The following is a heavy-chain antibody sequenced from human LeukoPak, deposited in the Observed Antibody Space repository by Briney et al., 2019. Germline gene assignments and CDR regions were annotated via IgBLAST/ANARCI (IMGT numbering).Heavy chain of an antibody. CDR2: ISAYNGNT. CDR1: GYTFTSYA. CDR3: AREPGPYNWFDP. J-gene: IGHJ5*02. Sequence: ASVKVSCKASGYTFTSYAMHWVRQAPGQGLEWMGWISAYNGNTNYAQKLQGRVTMTTDTSTSTAYMELRSLRSDDTAVYYCAREPGPYNWFDPWGQGTLVTVSS. V-gene: IGHV1-18*01.